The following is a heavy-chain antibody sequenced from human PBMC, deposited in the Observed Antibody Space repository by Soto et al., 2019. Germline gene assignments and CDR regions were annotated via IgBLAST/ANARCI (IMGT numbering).Heavy chain of an antibody. CDR3: ARDQGLPPTVWRD. D-gene: IGHD1-1*01. V-gene: IGHV4-31*11. J-gene: IGHJ4*02. Sequence: LSPACVLPRQSLACGDLSSHSVRQHPEKGLESIGYYSGSTHYNPSLRSRLRIAVHTSKTEFFLILTSVTAADAARYYCARDQGLPPTVWRDWGQGTQVTVSS. CDR1: RQSLACGDLS. CDR2: YSGST.